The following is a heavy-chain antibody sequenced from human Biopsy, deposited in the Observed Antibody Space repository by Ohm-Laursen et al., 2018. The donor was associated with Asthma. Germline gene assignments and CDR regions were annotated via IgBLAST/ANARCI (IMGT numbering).Heavy chain of an antibody. CDR2: TNERGVT. Sequence: GTLSLTCHVYPGSFSGFFWTWIRQSPGKGLEWIGETNERGVTNNNPSLKSRVIISIEPNWNRVSLKLTSVTAADTAVYYCARGPELDVWGQGTTVTVSS. CDR3: ARGPELDV. V-gene: IGHV4-34*01. J-gene: IGHJ6*02. CDR1: PGSFSGFF.